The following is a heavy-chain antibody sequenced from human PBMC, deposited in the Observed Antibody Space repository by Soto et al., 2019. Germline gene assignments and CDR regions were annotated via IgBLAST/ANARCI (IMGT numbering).Heavy chain of an antibody. D-gene: IGHD4-4*01. CDR1: GFTFSSYW. CDR3: ARDTGHSNYLPWPDYYYGMDV. Sequence: SLRLSCAASGFTFSSYWKHWVRQAPGQGLAWVSRINSDGSSTSYADSVKGRFTTYRDNAKNTLYLQPNSLRAEDTAVYFCARDTGHSNYLPWPDYYYGMDVWGQGTTVTVS. V-gene: IGHV3-74*01. J-gene: IGHJ6*01. CDR2: INSDGSST.